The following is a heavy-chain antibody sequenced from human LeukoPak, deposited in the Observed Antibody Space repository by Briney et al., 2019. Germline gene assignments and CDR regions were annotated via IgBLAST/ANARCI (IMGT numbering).Heavy chain of an antibody. Sequence: GGSLRLSCAASGFTFSSYDMHWVRQAPGRGLEGVSAIGIAGDTYYPDSVKGRFTISRENAKNSMYLQMNSLKDGDTAVYYCIRGGIQVSGIDAFDIWGQGTMVTVSS. CDR1: GFTFSSYD. D-gene: IGHD5/OR15-5a*01. CDR2: IGIAGDT. V-gene: IGHV3-13*01. CDR3: IRGGIQVSGIDAFDI. J-gene: IGHJ3*02.